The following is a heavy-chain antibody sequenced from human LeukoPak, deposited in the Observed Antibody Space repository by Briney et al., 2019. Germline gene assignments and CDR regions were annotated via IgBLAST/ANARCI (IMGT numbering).Heavy chain of an antibody. D-gene: IGHD3-9*01. V-gene: IGHV3-43*02. CDR3: TKGPYDILTGYPYTPDWYFDL. Sequence: PGGSLRLSCAASGFTFDDYAMHCVRQVPGKGLEWVSVISGDGYSAYYADSVKGRFTISRDNSKNSLYLQMNSLRTEDTALYYCTKGPYDILTGYPYTPDWYFDLWGRGTLVTVSS. J-gene: IGHJ2*01. CDR2: ISGDGYSA. CDR1: GFTFDDYA.